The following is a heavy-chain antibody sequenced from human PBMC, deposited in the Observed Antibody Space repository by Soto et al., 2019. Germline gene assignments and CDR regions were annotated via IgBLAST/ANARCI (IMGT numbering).Heavy chain of an antibody. Sequence: GGSLRLSCAASGFTFDDYVMHWVRQAPGKGLEWVSGISWNSGSIGYADSVKGRFTISRDNAKNSLYLQMNSLRAEDTALYYCAKESSGWYYFDYWGQGTLVTVSS. D-gene: IGHD6-19*01. CDR2: ISWNSGSI. J-gene: IGHJ4*02. CDR3: AKESSGWYYFDY. CDR1: GFTFDDYV. V-gene: IGHV3-9*01.